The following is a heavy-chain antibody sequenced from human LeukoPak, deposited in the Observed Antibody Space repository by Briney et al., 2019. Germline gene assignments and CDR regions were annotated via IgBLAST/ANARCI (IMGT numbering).Heavy chain of an antibody. CDR1: GFTFSSYE. D-gene: IGHD5-12*01. Sequence: GGSLRLSCAASGFTFSSYEMNWVRQAPGKGLEWVSIIYSGGTTDYADSVKGRFTISRDNSKNTLYLQMNSLRAEDTAVYYCARAGYSGYDRHFDYWGQGTLVTVSS. CDR2: IYSGGTT. CDR3: ARAGYSGYDRHFDY. V-gene: IGHV3-53*01. J-gene: IGHJ4*02.